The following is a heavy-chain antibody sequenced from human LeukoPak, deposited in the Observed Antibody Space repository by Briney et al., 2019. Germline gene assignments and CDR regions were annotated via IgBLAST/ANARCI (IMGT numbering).Heavy chain of an antibody. CDR1: GGSISSYY. J-gene: IGHJ4*02. CDR2: IYYSGST. D-gene: IGHD6-13*01. Sequence: SETLSLTCTVSGGSISSYYWSWIRQPPGKGLEWIGYIYYSGSTNYNPSLKSRVTISVDTSKNQFSLKLSSVTAADTAVYYCAKYRQQLVAGGGYWGQGTLVTVSS. V-gene: IGHV4-59*01. CDR3: AKYRQQLVAGGGY.